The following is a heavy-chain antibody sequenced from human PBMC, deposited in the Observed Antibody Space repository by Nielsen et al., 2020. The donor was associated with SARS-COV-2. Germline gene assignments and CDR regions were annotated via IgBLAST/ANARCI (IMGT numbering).Heavy chain of an antibody. CDR3: ARVWGPESDYGMDV. CDR2: INPNSGGT. J-gene: IGHJ6*02. D-gene: IGHD3-10*01. V-gene: IGHV1-2*06. Sequence: ASVKVSCKASGYTFTGYYMHWVRQAPGQGLEWMGRINPNSGGTNYAQKFQGRVTMTRDTSISTAYMELRSLRSDDTAVYYCARVWGPESDYGMDVWGQGTTVTVSS. CDR1: GYTFTGYY.